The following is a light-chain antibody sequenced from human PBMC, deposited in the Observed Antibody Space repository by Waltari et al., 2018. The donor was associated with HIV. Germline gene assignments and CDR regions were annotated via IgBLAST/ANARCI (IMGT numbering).Light chain of an antibody. Sequence: AIRMTQSPTPFAASTGDRVTIPCRASQGISSYLAWFKQKPGNAPKLLIYGASNLQSGVPSRFSGSESGTDFTLTINGLQSEDFATYYWQQYYTYPPTFGQGTKVEIK. CDR3: QQYYTYPPT. J-gene: IGKJ1*01. V-gene: IGKV1-8*01. CDR1: QGISSY. CDR2: GAS.